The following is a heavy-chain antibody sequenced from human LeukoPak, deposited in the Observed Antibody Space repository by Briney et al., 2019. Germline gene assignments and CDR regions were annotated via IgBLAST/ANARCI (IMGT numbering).Heavy chain of an antibody. CDR2: ISGSGGST. D-gene: IGHD2-15*01. CDR1: GFTFRNYG. V-gene: IGHV3-23*01. CDR3: AKVAGYCTGGSCYGALDY. Sequence: GGSLRLSCAASGFTFRNYGMSWVGQARGKGVEWGSAISGSGGSTYYADSVKGRFTISSANSKNTLYLQMNSLRAEDTAVYSCAKVAGYCTGGSCYGALDYWGQGTLVTVSS. J-gene: IGHJ4*02.